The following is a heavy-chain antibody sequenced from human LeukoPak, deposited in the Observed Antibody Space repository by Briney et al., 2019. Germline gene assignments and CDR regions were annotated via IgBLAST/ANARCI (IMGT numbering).Heavy chain of an antibody. V-gene: IGHV7-4-1*02. D-gene: IGHD2-15*01. CDR2: INTNTGNP. CDR3: AREWSNCSGGSCYQYYFDY. CDR1: GYTFTSYA. Sequence: ASVKVSCKASGYTFTSYAMNWVRQAPGQGLEWMGWINTNTGNPTYAQGFTGRFVFSLDTSVSTAYLQISSLKAEDTAVYYCAREWSNCSGGSCYQYYFDYWGQGTLVTVSS. J-gene: IGHJ4*02.